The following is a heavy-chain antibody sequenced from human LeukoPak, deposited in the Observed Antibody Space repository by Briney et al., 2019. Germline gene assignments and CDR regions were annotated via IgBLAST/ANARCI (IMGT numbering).Heavy chain of an antibody. CDR3: ARGPPLLWFGELFSYSGNYFDY. CDR1: GGSFSGYY. D-gene: IGHD3-10*01. Sequence: SETLSLTCAVYGGSFSGYYWSWIRQPPGKGLEWIGEINHSGSTNYNPSLKSRVTISVDTSKNQFSLKLSSVTAADTAVYYCARGPPLLWFGELFSYSGNYFDYWGQGTLVTVSS. CDR2: INHSGST. J-gene: IGHJ4*02. V-gene: IGHV4-34*01.